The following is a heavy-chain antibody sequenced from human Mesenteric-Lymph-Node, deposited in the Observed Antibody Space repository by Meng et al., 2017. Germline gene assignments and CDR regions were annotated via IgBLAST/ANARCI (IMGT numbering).Heavy chain of an antibody. J-gene: IGHJ6*02. D-gene: IGHD1-7*01. Sequence: SVKASCKASGYTFTSLYMHWVRQAPGQGLEGMGGIIPIFGTANHAQKFQGRVTITADKSTSTAYMELSSLRSEDTAVYYCARKVITGTPYYYYGMDVWGQGTTVTVSS. V-gene: IGHV1-69*06. CDR3: ARKVITGTPYYYYGMDV. CDR1: GYTFTSLY. CDR2: IIPIFGTA.